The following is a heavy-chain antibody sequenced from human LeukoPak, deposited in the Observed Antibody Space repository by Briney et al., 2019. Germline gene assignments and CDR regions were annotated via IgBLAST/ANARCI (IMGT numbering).Heavy chain of an antibody. J-gene: IGHJ3*01. Sequence: SETLSLTCTVAGDSISSYYWSWIRQSPGKGLEWVGQISYGGNTKYNPSLRGRVTISADTSKFSLKLTSVTAADTAAYYCARGRVYFYGSGSRYLDDAFDLWGQGTTVTVSS. V-gene: IGHV4-59*01. CDR3: ARGRVYFYGSGSRYLDDAFDL. D-gene: IGHD3-10*01. CDR1: GDSISSYY. CDR2: ISYGGNT.